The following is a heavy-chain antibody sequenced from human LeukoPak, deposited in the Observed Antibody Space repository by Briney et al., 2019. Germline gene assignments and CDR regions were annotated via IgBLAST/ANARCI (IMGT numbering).Heavy chain of an antibody. CDR1: GFTVSSNY. D-gene: IGHD5-24*01. J-gene: IGHJ4*02. V-gene: IGHV3-53*04. CDR3: ASARDGPDYSDN. CDR2: IYTGGST. Sequence: GGSLRLSRAASGFTVSSNYMSWVRQAPGKGLEWVSVIYTGGSTYYADSVKGRFTISRHISKNTLYLQMNSLRAEDTAVYYCASARDGPDYSDNWGQGTLVTVSS.